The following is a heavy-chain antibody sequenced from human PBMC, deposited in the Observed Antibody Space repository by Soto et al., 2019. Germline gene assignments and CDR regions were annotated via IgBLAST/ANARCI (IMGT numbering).Heavy chain of an antibody. CDR1: GYTFTGYY. Sequence: SVKVSCKASGYTFTGYYMHWVRQAPGQGLEWMGWINPNSGGTNYAQKFQGRVTMTRDTSISTAYMELSRLRSDDTAVYYCARARRYCSSTSCHPTTSLAYWGQGTLVTVSS. J-gene: IGHJ4*02. D-gene: IGHD2-2*01. V-gene: IGHV1-2*02. CDR3: ARARRYCSSTSCHPTTSLAY. CDR2: INPNSGGT.